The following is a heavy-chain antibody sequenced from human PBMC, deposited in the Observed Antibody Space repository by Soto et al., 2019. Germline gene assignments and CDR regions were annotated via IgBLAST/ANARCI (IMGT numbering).Heavy chain of an antibody. CDR2: IYWDDDK. Sequence: QITLNESGPTQVKPRQTLTLTCTFSGFSLTTSGVGVRWIRQSPGKAPEWLALIYWDDDKRYSPSLKSRLTITKDTSTNQVVLTMADLDPADTATYYCAHRVLRTVFGLVTTTAIYFDFWGQGTPVAGSS. CDR1: GFSLTTSGVG. V-gene: IGHV2-5*02. J-gene: IGHJ4*02. CDR3: AHRVLRTVFGLVTTTAIYFDF. D-gene: IGHD3-3*01.